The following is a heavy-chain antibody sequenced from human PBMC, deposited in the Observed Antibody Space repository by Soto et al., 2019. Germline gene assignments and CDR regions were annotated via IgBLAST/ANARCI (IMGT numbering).Heavy chain of an antibody. J-gene: IGHJ4*02. D-gene: IGHD3-9*01. CDR2: IWYDGSNK. CDR1: GFTFSSYG. CDR3: AKAFKSDYDILTGYYYDY. V-gene: IGHV3-33*06. Sequence: GGSLRLSCAASGFTFSSYGMHWVRQAPGKGLEWVAVIWYDGSNKYYADSVKGRFTISRDNSKNTLYLQMNSLRAEDTAVYYCAKAFKSDYDILTGYYYDYPCQGTLVAITS.